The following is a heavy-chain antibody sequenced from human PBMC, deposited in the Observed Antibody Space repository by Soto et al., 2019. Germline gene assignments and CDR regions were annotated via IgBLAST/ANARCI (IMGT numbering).Heavy chain of an antibody. D-gene: IGHD1-20*01. CDR1: GSTFPSYV. Sequence: ASVTVSCPASGSTFPSYVISWVRQAPGQGLEWMGWISAYNGNTNYAQKLQGRVTMTTDTSTSTAYMELRSLRSDDTAVYYCERRGISRPVRWFDPWGQGTLVTVSS. CDR3: ERRGISRPVRWFDP. J-gene: IGHJ5*02. CDR2: ISAYNGNT. V-gene: IGHV1-18*01.